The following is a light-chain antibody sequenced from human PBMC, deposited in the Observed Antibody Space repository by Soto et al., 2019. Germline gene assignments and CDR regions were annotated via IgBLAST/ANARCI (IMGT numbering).Light chain of an antibody. V-gene: IGLV2-8*01. CDR3: SSYAGSNNSV. CDR1: SSDVGGYNY. J-gene: IGLJ1*01. Sequence: QSALTQPPSASGSPGQSVTISCTGTSSDVGGYNYVSWYQQHPGKAPKLIISEVSKRPSGVPDRFSGSKSGNTASLTVSGLQAEDEADYYCSSYAGSNNSVFGTGTKVTVL. CDR2: EVS.